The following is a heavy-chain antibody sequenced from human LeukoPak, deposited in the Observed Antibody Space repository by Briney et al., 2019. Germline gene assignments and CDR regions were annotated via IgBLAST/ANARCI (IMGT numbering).Heavy chain of an antibody. V-gene: IGHV1-2*02. CDR1: GYTFTGYY. CDR2: INPNSGGT. CDR3: AREDIVVVPAADFDP. Sequence: ASVKVSCKASGYTFTGYYMHWVRQAPGQGLEWMGWINPNSGGTNYAQKFQGRATMTRDTSISTAYMELSRLRSDDTAVYYYAREDIVVVPAADFDPWGQGTLVTVSS. J-gene: IGHJ5*02. D-gene: IGHD2-2*01.